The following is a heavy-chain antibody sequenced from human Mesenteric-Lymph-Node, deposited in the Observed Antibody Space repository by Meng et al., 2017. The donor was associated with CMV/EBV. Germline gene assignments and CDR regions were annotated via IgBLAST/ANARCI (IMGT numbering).Heavy chain of an antibody. CDR1: GYTFTNYG. J-gene: IGHJ3*02. V-gene: IGHV1-18*01. CDR3: ARDLSWSGHNDWDDAFDT. Sequence: ASVKVSCKASGYTFTNYGITWVRQAPGQGLEWMGWISGYNGNTDYAQKFQGRVTWTIDTPTSTAYMALINLRSDDTAMYYCARDLSWSGHNDWDDAFDTWGQGTMVTVSS. CDR2: ISGYNGNT. D-gene: IGHD3-3*01.